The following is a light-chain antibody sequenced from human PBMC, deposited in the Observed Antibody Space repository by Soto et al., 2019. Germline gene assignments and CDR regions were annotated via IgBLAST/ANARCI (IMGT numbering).Light chain of an antibody. Sequence: QSALTQPASVSGSPGQSITISCTGASSNVGGFDHVSWYQQHPGKVPRLLIYDVSSRPSGVSDRFSGSKSGNTASLTISGLQAEDEADYYCNSFTTYNTYVFGTGTKVTVL. CDR2: DVS. J-gene: IGLJ1*01. CDR1: SSNVGGFDH. CDR3: NSFTTYNTYV. V-gene: IGLV2-14*03.